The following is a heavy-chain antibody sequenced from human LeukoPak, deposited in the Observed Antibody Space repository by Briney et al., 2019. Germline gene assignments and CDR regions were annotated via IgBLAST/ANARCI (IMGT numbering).Heavy chain of an antibody. J-gene: IGHJ4*02. V-gene: IGHV1-8*01. CDR2: MNPNSGNT. Sequence: GASVKVSCKASGYTFTSYDINWVRQATGQGLEWMGWMNPNSGNTGYAQKFQGRVTMTRNTSISTAYMELSRLRSDDTAVYYCARAPFPDYGDYTCDYWGQGTLVTVSS. CDR1: GYTFTSYD. D-gene: IGHD4-17*01. CDR3: ARAPFPDYGDYTCDY.